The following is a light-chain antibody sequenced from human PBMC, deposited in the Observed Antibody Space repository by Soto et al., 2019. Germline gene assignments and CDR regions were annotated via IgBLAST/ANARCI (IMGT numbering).Light chain of an antibody. CDR3: QQHQTYST. Sequence: DTQMTQSPSSLSASVGDRVPINSRASQSISSWLAWYQQKPGKAPNILIYQASRLESGVPSRFSGSGSGTEFTFTISSLHPDYFATYYCQQHQTYSTLGQGTKVDI. CDR2: QAS. J-gene: IGKJ1*01. CDR1: QSISSW. V-gene: IGKV1-5*03.